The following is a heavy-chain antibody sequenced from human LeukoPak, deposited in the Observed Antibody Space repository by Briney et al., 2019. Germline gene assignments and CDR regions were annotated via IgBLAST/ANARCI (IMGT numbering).Heavy chain of an antibody. V-gene: IGHV3-74*01. J-gene: IGHJ4*02. CDR2: INSDGSST. Sequence: GGSLRLSCAASGFTFSSYWMHWIRQAPGKGLVWVSRINSDGSSTSYADSVKGRFTISRDNAKNTLYLQMNSLRAEDTAVYYCAREGEWLRWGFFDYWGQGTLVTVSS. D-gene: IGHD5-12*01. CDR3: AREGEWLRWGFFDY. CDR1: GFTFSSYW.